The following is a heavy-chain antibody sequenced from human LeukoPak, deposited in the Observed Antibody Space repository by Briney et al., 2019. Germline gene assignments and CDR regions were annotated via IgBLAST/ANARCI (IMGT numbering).Heavy chain of an antibody. Sequence: ASVKVSCKVSGYTFTDYYMHWVQQAPGQGREWMGIINPSGGSTSYAQKFQGRVTMTRDTSTSTVYMELSSLRSEDTAVYYCARDQGGPHRVLDYWGQGTLVTVSS. D-gene: IGHD2-15*01. CDR1: GYTFTDYY. J-gene: IGHJ4*02. V-gene: IGHV1-46*01. CDR3: ARDQGGPHRVLDY. CDR2: INPSGGST.